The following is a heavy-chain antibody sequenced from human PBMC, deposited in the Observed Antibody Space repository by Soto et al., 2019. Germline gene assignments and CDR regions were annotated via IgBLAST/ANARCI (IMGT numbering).Heavy chain of an antibody. CDR3: AKVSYDILTGPPHYFDY. J-gene: IGHJ4*02. D-gene: IGHD3-9*01. V-gene: IGHV3-23*01. CDR1: GFTFSSYA. Sequence: GGSLRLSCAASGFTFSSYAMSWVRQAPGKGLEWVSAISGSGGSTYYADAVKGRFTISRDNSKNTLYLQMNSLRAEDTAVYYCAKVSYDILTGPPHYFDYWGQGTLVTVSS. CDR2: ISGSGGST.